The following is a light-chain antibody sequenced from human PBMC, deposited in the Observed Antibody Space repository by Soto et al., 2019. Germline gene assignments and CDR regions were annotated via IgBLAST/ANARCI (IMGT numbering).Light chain of an antibody. CDR1: SSDVGGYNY. CDR3: SSYTRSSPFPDV. V-gene: IGLV2-14*01. Sequence: QSALTQPASVSGSPGQSITISCIGTSSDVGGYNYVSWYQQHPGKAPNLMIYEVSNRPSGVSNRFSGSKSGNTASLTISGLQAEDEADYYCSSYTRSSPFPDVFGTGTKLTVL. CDR2: EVS. J-gene: IGLJ1*01.